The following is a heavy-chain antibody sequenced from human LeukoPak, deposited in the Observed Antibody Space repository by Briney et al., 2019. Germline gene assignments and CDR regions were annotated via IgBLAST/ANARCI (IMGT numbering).Heavy chain of an antibody. CDR1: GGSISSYY. D-gene: IGHD6-19*01. CDR2: IYYSGST. Sequence: SETLSLTCTVSGGSISSYYWSWIRQPPGKGLEWIGYIYYSGSTNYNPSLKSRVTISVDTSKNQFSLKLSSVTAADTAVYYGARESGYSSGWEDYYYYYMDVWGKGTTVTVSS. V-gene: IGHV4-59*12. J-gene: IGHJ6*03. CDR3: ARESGYSSGWEDYYYYYMDV.